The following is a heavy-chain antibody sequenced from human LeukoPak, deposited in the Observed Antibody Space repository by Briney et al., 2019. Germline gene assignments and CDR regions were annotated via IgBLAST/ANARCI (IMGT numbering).Heavy chain of an antibody. CDR1: GFTVSSNY. CDR2: IYSGGST. D-gene: IGHD1-1*01. V-gene: IGHV3-53*01. CDR3: AKDFVRYNIQFDY. J-gene: IGHJ4*02. Sequence: GGSLRLSCAASGFTVSSNYMSWVRQAPGKGLEWVSVIYSGGSTYYADSVKGRFTISRDNSKNTLYLQMNSLRAEDTALYYCAKDFVRYNIQFDYWGQGALVTVSS.